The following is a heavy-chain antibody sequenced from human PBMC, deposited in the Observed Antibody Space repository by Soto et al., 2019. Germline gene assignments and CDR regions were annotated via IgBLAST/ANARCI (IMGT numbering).Heavy chain of an antibody. V-gene: IGHV3-23*01. CDR1: GFTFSSYA. CDR3: ARDTPDAPYYDFWSGYYPQFDY. J-gene: IGHJ4*02. CDR2: ISGSGGST. Sequence: GGSLRLSCAASGFTFSSYAMSWVRQAPGKGLEWVSAISGSGGSTYYADSVKGRFTISRDNSKNTLYLQMNSLRAEDTAVYYCARDTPDAPYYDFWSGYYPQFDYWGQGTLVTVSS. D-gene: IGHD3-3*01.